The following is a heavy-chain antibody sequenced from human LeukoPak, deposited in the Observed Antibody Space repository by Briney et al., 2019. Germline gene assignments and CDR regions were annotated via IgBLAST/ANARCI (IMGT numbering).Heavy chain of an antibody. Sequence: SETLSLTCTVSAGSISSSDYYWGWIRQPPGKGLEWIGRISYSGNTYYNPSLKSRVTMSVDTSKNHFSLRLSSVTAADTAVYYCSRLTHSYYSDTSGYYPYYYMDVWGEGTTVTVSS. J-gene: IGHJ6*03. CDR3: SRLTHSYYSDTSGYYPYYYMDV. D-gene: IGHD3-22*01. CDR2: ISYSGNT. V-gene: IGHV4-39*02. CDR1: AGSISSSDYY.